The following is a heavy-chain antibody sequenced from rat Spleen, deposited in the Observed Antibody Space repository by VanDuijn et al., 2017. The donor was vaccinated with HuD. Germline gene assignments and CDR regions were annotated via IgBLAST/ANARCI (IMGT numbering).Heavy chain of an antibody. V-gene: IGHV5-22*01. CDR3: VRLYNNHGFWYFDF. J-gene: IGHJ1*01. D-gene: IGHD1-5*01. CDR2: ISYDGSST. CDR1: GFTFSDFY. Sequence: EVQLVESGGGLVQPGRSLKLSCAASGFTFSDFYMAWVRQAPTKGREWVATISYDGSSTYYRDSVMGRFTISRDDGESTLYLQMNSLRSEDTATYYCVRLYNNHGFWYFDFWGPGTMVTVSS.